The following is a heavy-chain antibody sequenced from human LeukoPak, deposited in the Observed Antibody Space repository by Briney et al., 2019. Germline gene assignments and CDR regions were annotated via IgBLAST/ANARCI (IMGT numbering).Heavy chain of an antibody. CDR3: ARDASSWHYFDS. Sequence: SQTLSLICTVSGGSISSGDYYWSWIRQPPGKGLEWIGYIYYSGSTYYNPSLKSRLTISVDTSKNQFSLKLSSVTAADTAVYYCARDASSWHYFDSWGQGTLVTVSS. D-gene: IGHD6-13*01. CDR1: GGSISSGDYY. J-gene: IGHJ4*02. CDR2: IYYSGST. V-gene: IGHV4-30-4*01.